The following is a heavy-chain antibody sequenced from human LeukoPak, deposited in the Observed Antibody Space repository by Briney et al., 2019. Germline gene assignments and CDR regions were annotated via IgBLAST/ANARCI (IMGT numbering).Heavy chain of an antibody. CDR1: GFTFSSYE. D-gene: IGHD5-24*01. V-gene: IGHV3-48*03. J-gene: IGHJ4*02. Sequence: PGGSLRLSCAASGFTFSSYEMNWVRQAPGKGLEWVSYISSSGSTIYYADSVKGRFTISRDNAKNSLYLQMNSLRAEDTAVYYCARGRDGLDFDYWGQGTLVTVSS. CDR3: ARGRDGLDFDY. CDR2: ISSSGSTI.